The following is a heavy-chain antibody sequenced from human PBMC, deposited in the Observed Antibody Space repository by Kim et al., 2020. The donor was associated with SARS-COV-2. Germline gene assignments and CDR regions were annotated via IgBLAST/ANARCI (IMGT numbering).Heavy chain of an antibody. V-gene: IGHV1-18*01. J-gene: IGHJ6*02. D-gene: IGHD5-18*01. CDR3: AFFGGYSYGDTMDV. Sequence: AQKLKGRVTMTTDTSTSTAYMELRSLRSDDTAVYYCAFFGGYSYGDTMDVWGQGTTVTVSS.